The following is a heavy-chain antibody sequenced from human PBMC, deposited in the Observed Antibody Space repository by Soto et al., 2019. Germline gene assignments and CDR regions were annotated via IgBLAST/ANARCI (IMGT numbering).Heavy chain of an antibody. CDR3: AQRYHWNYDY. J-gene: IGHJ4*02. CDR1: GGSISSSSYY. D-gene: IGHD1-7*01. Sequence: SETLSLTCTVSGGSISSSSYYWGWIRQPPGKGLEWIGSIYYSGSTYYNPSLKSRVTISVDTSKNQFSLKLSSVTAADTAVYYCAQRYHWNYDYWGQGNLVTVSS. V-gene: IGHV4-39*01. CDR2: IYYSGST.